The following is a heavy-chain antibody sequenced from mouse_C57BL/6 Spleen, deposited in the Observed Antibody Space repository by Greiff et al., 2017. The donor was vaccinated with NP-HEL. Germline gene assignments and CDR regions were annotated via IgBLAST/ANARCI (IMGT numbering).Heavy chain of an antibody. CDR2: IYPGSGST. Sequence: QVQLQQPGAELVKPGASVKMSCKASGYTFTSYWITWVKQRPGQGLEWIGDIYPGSGSTNYNEKFKSKATLTVDTSSSTAYMQLSSLTSEDSAVYYCASTRDYDNAMDYWGQGTSVTVSS. D-gene: IGHD2-4*01. CDR3: ASTRDYDNAMDY. J-gene: IGHJ4*01. V-gene: IGHV1-55*01. CDR1: GYTFTSYW.